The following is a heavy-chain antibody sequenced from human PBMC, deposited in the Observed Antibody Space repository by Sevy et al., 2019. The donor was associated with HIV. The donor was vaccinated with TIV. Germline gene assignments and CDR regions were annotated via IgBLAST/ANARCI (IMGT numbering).Heavy chain of an antibody. V-gene: IGHV3-48*01. J-gene: IGHJ4*02. CDR3: ARAGTFGGVIAYYFDY. CDR2: ISSSSSTI. Sequence: GGSLRLSCAASGFTFSSYSMNWVRQAPGKGLEWVSYISSSSSTIYYADSVKGRFTISRDNAKNSLYLQMNSLRAEETAVYYCARAGTFGGVIAYYFDYWGQGTLVTVSS. CDR1: GFTFSSYS. D-gene: IGHD3-16*02.